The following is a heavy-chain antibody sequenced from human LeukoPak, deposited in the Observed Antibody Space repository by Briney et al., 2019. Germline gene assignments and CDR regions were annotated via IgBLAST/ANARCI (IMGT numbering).Heavy chain of an antibody. CDR3: ATGVGIPYDS. CDR1: GFTFSSYG. V-gene: IGHV3-23*01. Sequence: GGSLRLSRAASGFTFSSYGMHWVRQAPGKGLEWVSAISGSGGGTYYADSLKGRFTISRDNSKNTLYLQMNSLRAEDTAVYYCATGVGIPYDSWGQGTLVTVSS. CDR2: ISGSGGGT. J-gene: IGHJ4*02. D-gene: IGHD2-21*01.